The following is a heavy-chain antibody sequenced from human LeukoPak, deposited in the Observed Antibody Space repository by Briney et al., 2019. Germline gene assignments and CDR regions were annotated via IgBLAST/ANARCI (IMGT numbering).Heavy chain of an antibody. CDR3: AWSGYPYYYMDV. D-gene: IGHD3-3*01. V-gene: IGHV1-69*13. Sequence: SVKVSCKASGGTFSSYAISWVRQAPGQGLEWMGGIIPIFGTANYAQKFQGRVTITADESTSIAYMELSSLRSEDTAVYYCAWSGYPYYYMDVWGKGTTVTVSS. CDR1: GGTFSSYA. CDR2: IIPIFGTA. J-gene: IGHJ6*03.